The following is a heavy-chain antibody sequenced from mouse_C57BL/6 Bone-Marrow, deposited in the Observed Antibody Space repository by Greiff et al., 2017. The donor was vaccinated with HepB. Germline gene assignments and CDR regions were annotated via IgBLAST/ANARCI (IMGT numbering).Heavy chain of an antibody. CDR2: INPSNGGA. Sequence: QVQLQQSGTELVKPGASVKLSCKASGYTFTSYWMHWVKQRPGQGLEWIGNINPSNGGANYNEKFKSKATLTVDKSSSTAYMQLSSLTSEDSAVYYCAKGTLDYDYPSYWGQGTSVTVSS. D-gene: IGHD2-4*01. V-gene: IGHV1-53*01. CDR1: GYTFTSYW. J-gene: IGHJ4*01. CDR3: AKGTLDYDYPSY.